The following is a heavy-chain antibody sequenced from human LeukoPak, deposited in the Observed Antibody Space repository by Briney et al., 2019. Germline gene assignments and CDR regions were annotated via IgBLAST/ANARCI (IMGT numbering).Heavy chain of an antibody. Sequence: SETLSLACTVSGGSISSYYWSWIRQPPGKGLEWIGYIYYSGSTNYNPSLKSRVTISVDTSKNQFSLKLSSVTAADTAVYYCARDYGLGAFDIWGQGTMVTVSS. D-gene: IGHD4-17*01. CDR3: ARDYGLGAFDI. J-gene: IGHJ3*02. V-gene: IGHV4-59*01. CDR2: IYYSGST. CDR1: GGSISSYY.